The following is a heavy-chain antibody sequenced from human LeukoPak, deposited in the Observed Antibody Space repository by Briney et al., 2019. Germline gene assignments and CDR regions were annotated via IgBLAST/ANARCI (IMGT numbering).Heavy chain of an antibody. CDR3: ARPKRGYNYGSFDY. J-gene: IGHJ4*02. Sequence: GGSLRLSCASPGITFSGYWMSWVRQAPGKGLEWVANINEDGGETHYVGSVKGRFTISRDNAKNSLYLQMNNLRAEDTAVYYCARPKRGYNYGSFDYWGQGTLVTVSS. CDR1: GITFSGYW. D-gene: IGHD5-18*01. CDR2: INEDGGET. V-gene: IGHV3-7*04.